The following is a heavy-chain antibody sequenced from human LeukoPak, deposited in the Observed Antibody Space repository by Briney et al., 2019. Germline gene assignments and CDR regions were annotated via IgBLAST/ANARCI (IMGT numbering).Heavy chain of an antibody. D-gene: IGHD2-8*01. CDR3: ASGVRAFDI. CDR2: IHTSGTT. J-gene: IGHJ3*02. Sequence: SETLSLTCAVSDGSISRYLWSWIRQPAGKGLEWLGRIHTSGTTTYSPSFQSRVTMSMDTSKKQISLRLSSVTAADTAVYYCASGVRAFDIWGQGTMVTVSS. V-gene: IGHV4-4*07. CDR1: DGSISRYL.